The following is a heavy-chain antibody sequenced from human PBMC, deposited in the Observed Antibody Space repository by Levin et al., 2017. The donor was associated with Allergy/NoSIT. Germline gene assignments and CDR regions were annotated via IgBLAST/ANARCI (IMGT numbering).Heavy chain of an antibody. J-gene: IGHJ4*02. CDR1: GFTVSSNY. D-gene: IGHD2-21*02. V-gene: IGHV3-53*01. CDR3: ARAGPTYCGGDCYPTYFNY. Sequence: GGSLRLSCAASGFTVSSNYMSWVRQAPGKGLEWVSVIYSGGYTYYADSVTGRFTISRDNSKNTLYLQMNSLRAEDTAVYYCARAGPTYCGGDCYPTYFNYWGQGTLVTVSS. CDR2: IYSGGYT.